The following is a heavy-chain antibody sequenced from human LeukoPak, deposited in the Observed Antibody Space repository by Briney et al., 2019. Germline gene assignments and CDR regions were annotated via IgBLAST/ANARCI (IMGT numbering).Heavy chain of an antibody. CDR1: GDSISSGGYY. CDR3: VRGLGV. CDR2: IYYSGTT. Sequence: SETLSLTCTVSGDSISSGGYYWNWIRQVPGKGLEWIVSIYYSGTTYSNPSLKSRLPISVDTSKNQFSLKLSSVTAADTAVYYCVRGLGVWGQGTMVTVSS. V-gene: IGHV4-39*01. J-gene: IGHJ3*01. D-gene: IGHD3-16*01.